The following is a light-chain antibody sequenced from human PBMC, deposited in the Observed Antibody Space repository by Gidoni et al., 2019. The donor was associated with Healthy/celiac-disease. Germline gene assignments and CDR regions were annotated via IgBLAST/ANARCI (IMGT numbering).Light chain of an antibody. J-gene: IGKJ4*01. Sequence: AIRMTQSPSSFSASTGDRVTITCRASQGIRSYLAWYQQKPGKAPKLLIYAASTLQSGVPSRFSGSGSGTDFTLTVSCLQSEDFATYYCQQYYSYPLTFXGXTKLEIK. CDR2: AAS. CDR1: QGIRSY. CDR3: QQYYSYPLT. V-gene: IGKV1-8*01.